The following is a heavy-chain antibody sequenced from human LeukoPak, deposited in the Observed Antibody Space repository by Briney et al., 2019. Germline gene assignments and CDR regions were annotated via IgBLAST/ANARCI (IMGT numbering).Heavy chain of an antibody. J-gene: IGHJ4*02. Sequence: GGSLRLSCAASGFTFSDYAINWVRQAPGKGLEWVSTISRGGVVSYYADSVKGRFTISRDNSNNTLYLHMNSLRAEDTAVYYCVSRAGSPWGPFDDWGQGTLVTVSS. CDR3: VSRAGSPWGPFDD. CDR2: ISRGGVVS. V-gene: IGHV3-23*01. D-gene: IGHD7-27*01. CDR1: GFTFSDYA.